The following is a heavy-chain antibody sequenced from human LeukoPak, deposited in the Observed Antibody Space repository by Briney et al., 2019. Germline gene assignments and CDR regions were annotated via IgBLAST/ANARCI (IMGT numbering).Heavy chain of an antibody. J-gene: IGHJ4*02. CDR3: ARAINWNPLDY. Sequence: ASVKVSCKASGGTFGSYAMSWLRQAPGQGLEWMGRIIPSVGIANYAQKFLGRLTLTADKSTSTAYMELSSLRSEDTAIYYCARAINWNPLDYWGQGTLVTVSS. D-gene: IGHD1-1*01. CDR1: GGTFGSYA. CDR2: IIPSVGIA. V-gene: IGHV1-69*04.